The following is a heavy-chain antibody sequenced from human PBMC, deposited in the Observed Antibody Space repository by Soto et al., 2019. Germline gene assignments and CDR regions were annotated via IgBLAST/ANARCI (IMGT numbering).Heavy chain of an antibody. V-gene: IGHV5-51*01. CDR2: IYPGDSDT. D-gene: IGHD1-26*01. CDR3: ARQYSGSYYDAFDI. J-gene: IGHJ3*02. CDR1: GYSFTSYW. Sequence: PGESLKISCKGSGYSFTSYWIGWVRQKPGKGLEWMGIIYPGDSDTRYSPSFQGQVTISADKSLTTAYLQWSSLKASDTAMYYCARQYSGSYYDAFDIWGQGTMVTVSS.